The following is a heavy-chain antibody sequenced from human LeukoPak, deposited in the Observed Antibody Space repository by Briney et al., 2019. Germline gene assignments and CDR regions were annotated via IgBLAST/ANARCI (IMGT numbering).Heavy chain of an antibody. J-gene: IGHJ4*02. D-gene: IGHD6-19*01. CDR1: GVTFTNYA. CDR3: AKVPAGNKVEY. Sequence: GGSLRLSCAASGVTFTNYAMTWVRQAPGKGLEWVSGISISGGSTDYADSVKGRFTISRDNFKNTLYLQMNSLRAEDTAVYYCAKVPAGNKVEYWGQGTLVTVSS. CDR2: ISISGGST. V-gene: IGHV3-23*01.